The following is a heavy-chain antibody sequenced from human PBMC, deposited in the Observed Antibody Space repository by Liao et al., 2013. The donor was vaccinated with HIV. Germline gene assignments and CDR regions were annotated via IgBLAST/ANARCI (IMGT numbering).Heavy chain of an antibody. Sequence: QVNLQESGPGLVKPSETLSLTCTVSGGSISSYYWSWIRQPAGKGLEWIGRISTSGSASYNPSLKSRVSMSWDSSRSRFSLNLNSVSAADTAVYYCARDSSLRAFDIWGQGTMVTISS. J-gene: IGHJ3*02. V-gene: IGHV4-4*07. CDR2: ISTSGSA. CDR1: GGSISSYY. CDR3: ARDSSLRAFDI.